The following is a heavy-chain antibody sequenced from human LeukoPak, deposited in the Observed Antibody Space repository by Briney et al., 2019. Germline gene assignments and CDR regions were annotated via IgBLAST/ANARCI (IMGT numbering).Heavy chain of an antibody. CDR1: GFTFSSYW. D-gene: IGHD3-22*01. CDR2: INSDGSST. CDR3: ARVGHALYDSSGYYDYYFDY. J-gene: IGHJ4*02. V-gene: IGHV3-74*01. Sequence: GGSLRLSCAASGFTFSSYWMLWVRQAPGKGLVWVSRINSDGSSTSYADSVKGRFTISRDNAKNTLYLQMNSQRAEDTAVYYCARVGHALYDSSGYYDYYFDYWGQGTLVTVSS.